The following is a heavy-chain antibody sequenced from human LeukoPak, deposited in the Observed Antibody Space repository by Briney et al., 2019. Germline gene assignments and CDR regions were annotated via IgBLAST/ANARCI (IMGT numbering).Heavy chain of an antibody. V-gene: IGHV4-61*02. J-gene: IGHJ6*03. CDR2: IYTSGST. Sequence: PSETLSLTCTVSGGSISSGSYYWSWIRQPAGKGLEWIGRIYTSGSTNYNPSLKSRVTISVDTSENQFSLKLSSVTAADTAVYYCARDTPNYYYYMDVWGKGTTVTVSS. CDR1: GGSISSGSYY. CDR3: ARDTPNYYYYMDV.